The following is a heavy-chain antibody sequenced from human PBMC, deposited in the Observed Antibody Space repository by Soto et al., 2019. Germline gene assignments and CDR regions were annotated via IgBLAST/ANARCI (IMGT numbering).Heavy chain of an antibody. V-gene: IGHV3-7*01. CDR3: ARDTLSAFDV. J-gene: IGHJ3*01. CDR2: IRHDGSDK. Sequence: ESGGGLVQPGGSLRLSCTASRFTFNVYWMSWVRQAPGKGLEWVGNIRHDGSDKFYVDSVKGRFTVSRDNAKNSLYLQMNSLRAEDTAVYYCARDTLSAFDVWGQGTVVTVSS. CDR1: RFTFNVYW. D-gene: IGHD3-16*01.